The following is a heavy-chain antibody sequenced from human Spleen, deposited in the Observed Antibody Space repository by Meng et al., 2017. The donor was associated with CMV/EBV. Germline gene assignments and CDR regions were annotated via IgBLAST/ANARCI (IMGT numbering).Heavy chain of an antibody. J-gene: IGHJ6*02. CDR3: ARDLLNYYDSSGYFYYYYGMDV. D-gene: IGHD3-22*01. Sequence: ETLSLTCAASAFTFSSYTMIWVRQAPGKGLEWVSSISSSSSYISYADSVKGRFTISRDNAKSSLYLQMNSLRAEDTAVYYCARDLLNYYDSSGYFYYYYGMDVWGQGTTVTVSS. V-gene: IGHV3-21*01. CDR2: ISSSSSYI. CDR1: AFTFSSYT.